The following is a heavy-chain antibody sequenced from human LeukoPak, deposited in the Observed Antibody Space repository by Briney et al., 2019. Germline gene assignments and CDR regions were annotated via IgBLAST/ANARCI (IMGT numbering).Heavy chain of an antibody. CDR2: IYPGDSDT. V-gene: IGHV5-51*01. Sequence: GGSLQISCQGSGSPFTSYWIGWVRQLPGKGLEWMGIIYPGDSDTKYSPSFQGQVTISADTSISTAYLQWTSLKASDTAMYYCARLSFGDYGYWGQGALVTVSS. J-gene: IGHJ4*02. D-gene: IGHD4-17*01. CDR1: GSPFTSYW. CDR3: ARLSFGDYGY.